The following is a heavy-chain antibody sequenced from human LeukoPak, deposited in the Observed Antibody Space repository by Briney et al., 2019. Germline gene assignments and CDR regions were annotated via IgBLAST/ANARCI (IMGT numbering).Heavy chain of an antibody. CDR2: IYYSGST. Sequence: SETLSFTCTVSGASVSSGLYYWSCIRQSPGKGLEWIGRIYYSGSTDCNTSLKSRVTISVDTSKNQFSLKLNSVTAADTAVYFCARVGGSGWFDYWGQGTLVAASS. D-gene: IGHD6-19*01. V-gene: IGHV4-61*01. CDR3: ARVGGSGWFDY. J-gene: IGHJ4*02. CDR1: GASVSSGLYY.